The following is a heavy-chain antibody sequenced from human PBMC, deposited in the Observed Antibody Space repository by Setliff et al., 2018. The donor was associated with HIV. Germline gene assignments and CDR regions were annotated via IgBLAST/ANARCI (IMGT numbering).Heavy chain of an antibody. D-gene: IGHD4-17*01. V-gene: IGHV4-34*01. CDR1: GGSFSGYY. CDR3: ARVQMAYAAFDV. CDR2: INHSGGT. J-gene: IGHJ3*01. Sequence: SETLSLTCSVYGGSFSGYYWTWIRQPPGKGLEWIGEINHSGGTNYNPSLKSRVTISADTSKNEFSLKLSSVTAADTAVYYCARVQMAYAAFDVWGQGTMVTVSS.